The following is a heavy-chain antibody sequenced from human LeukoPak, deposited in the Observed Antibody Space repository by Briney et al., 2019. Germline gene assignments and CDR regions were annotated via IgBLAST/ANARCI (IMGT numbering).Heavy chain of an antibody. CDR3: AKDLWLAAAGKGNWFDP. V-gene: IGHV3-23*01. CDR2: MSGSGGST. J-gene: IGHJ5*02. CDR1: GFTFSSYA. Sequence: GGSLRLSCAASGFTFSSYAMSWVRQAPGKGLEWVSAMSGSGGSTYYADSVKGRFTISRDNSKNTLYLQMNSLRAEDTAVYYCAKDLWLAAAGKGNWFDPWGQGTLVIVSS. D-gene: IGHD6-13*01.